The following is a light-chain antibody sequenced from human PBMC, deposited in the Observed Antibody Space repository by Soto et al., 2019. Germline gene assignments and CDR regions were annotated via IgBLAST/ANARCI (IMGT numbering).Light chain of an antibody. V-gene: IGKV3-20*01. J-gene: IGKJ3*01. CDR1: QTVGYTY. CDR2: ATS. Sequence: EVVLTQSPGTLSLSPGERATLSCRASQTVGYTYIAWYQHKPGQAPRLLIYATSSRATGVPDRFSGSGSGTDFTLTISRLEPEDFAVYYCQQYGGSPSFTFGPGTKVEIK. CDR3: QQYGGSPSFT.